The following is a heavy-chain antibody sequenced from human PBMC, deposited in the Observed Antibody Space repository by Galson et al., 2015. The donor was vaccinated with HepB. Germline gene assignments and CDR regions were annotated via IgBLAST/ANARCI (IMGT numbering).Heavy chain of an antibody. V-gene: IGHV1-69*04. CDR1: GGTFSSYA. CDR3: ARGGYGSVTWFDP. CDR2: IIPILGIA. Sequence: SVKVSCKASGGTFSSYAISWVRQAPGQGLEWMGRIIPILGIADYAQKFQGRVTITADKSTSTAYMELSSLRSEDTAVYYCARGGYGSVTWFDPWGQGTLVTVSS. J-gene: IGHJ5*02. D-gene: IGHD3-10*01.